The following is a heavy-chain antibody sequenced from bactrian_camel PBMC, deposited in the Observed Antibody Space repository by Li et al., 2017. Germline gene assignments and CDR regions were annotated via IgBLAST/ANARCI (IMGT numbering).Heavy chain of an antibody. CDR1: GLFFGASG. J-gene: IGHJ6*01. CDR3: AVDGGYYSYEHWADFGY. V-gene: IGHV3S6*01. CDR2: ISSDGSNT. D-gene: IGHD2*01. Sequence: HVQLVESGGGSVQAGGSLRLSCAASGLFFGASGMSWLRQAPGKGLEWVSGISSDGSNTDYADSVKGRFTISRDNAKNTAYLEMNSLKSEDTALYYCAVDGGYYSYEHWADFGYWGQGTQVTVS.